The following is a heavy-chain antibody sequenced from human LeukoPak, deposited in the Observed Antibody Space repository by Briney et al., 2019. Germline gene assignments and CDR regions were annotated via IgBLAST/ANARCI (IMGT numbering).Heavy chain of an antibody. Sequence: SGGSLRLACVAAEFTFSKYAMSWVRQSAGGGLGWVSSITNTVNYLDYADSVKGRFTLFRDNSKHTLYLQMNSLRAEDTAIYYCAGRSELWGYFDSWGQGTLVTVSS. CDR2: ITNTVNYL. J-gene: IGHJ4*02. D-gene: IGHD1-26*01. CDR1: EFTFSKYA. CDR3: AGRSELWGYFDS. V-gene: IGHV3-23*01.